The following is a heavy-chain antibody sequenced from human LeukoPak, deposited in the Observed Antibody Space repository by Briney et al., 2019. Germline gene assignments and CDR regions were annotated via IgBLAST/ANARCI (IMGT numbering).Heavy chain of an antibody. CDR2: IRSKANSYAT. Sequence: PGGSLRLSCAASGFTFSGSAMHWVRQASGKALEWVGRIRSKANSYATAYAASVKGRFTISRDDSKNTAYLQMNSLKTEDTAVYYCTKGGTSDYWGQGTLVTVSS. CDR3: TKGGTSDY. D-gene: IGHD1-1*01. CDR1: GFTFSGSA. J-gene: IGHJ4*02. V-gene: IGHV3-73*01.